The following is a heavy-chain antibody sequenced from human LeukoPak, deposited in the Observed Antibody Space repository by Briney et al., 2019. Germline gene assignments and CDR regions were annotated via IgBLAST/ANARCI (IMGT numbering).Heavy chain of an antibody. D-gene: IGHD1-26*01. V-gene: IGHV4-59*08. CDR3: ARRGRSGFSGSYFGRTPSAFDI. J-gene: IGHJ3*02. CDR1: GGSISSYY. Sequence: SETLSLTCTVPGGSISSYYWSWIRQPPGKGLEWIGYIYYRGSTNYNPSLKSRVTLSVDTSKNQFSLKLSSVTAADTAVYYCARRGRSGFSGSYFGRTPSAFDIWGQGTMVTVSS. CDR2: IYYRGST.